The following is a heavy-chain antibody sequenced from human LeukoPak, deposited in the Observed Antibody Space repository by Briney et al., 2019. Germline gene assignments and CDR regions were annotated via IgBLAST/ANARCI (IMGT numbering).Heavy chain of an antibody. D-gene: IGHD3-3*01. Sequence: SETLSLTCSVSGYSISRGYYWGWIRQPPGKGLEWIGSISRGGSTYYSPSLKSRVSISVDTSKNQFSLKLSSLTAADTAVYYCAREGTPTYYDFWSGAVLFDYWGQGTLVTVSS. CDR2: ISRGGST. CDR3: AREGTPTYYDFWSGAVLFDY. V-gene: IGHV4-38-2*02. J-gene: IGHJ4*02. CDR1: GYSISRGYY.